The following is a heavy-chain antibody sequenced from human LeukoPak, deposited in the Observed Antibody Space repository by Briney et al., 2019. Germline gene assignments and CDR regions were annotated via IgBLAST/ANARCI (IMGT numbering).Heavy chain of an antibody. J-gene: IGHJ6*03. V-gene: IGHV1-18*01. Sequence: ASVKVSCKTSGYTFASYAISWVRQAPGQGLEWMGWISAYNGNTDYAQKFQGRVTMTTDTSTSTAYMELRSLRSDDTAVYYCARASTTTDYYYYMDVWGKGTTVTVSS. CDR1: GYTFASYA. D-gene: IGHD1-1*01. CDR2: ISAYNGNT. CDR3: ARASTTTDYYYYMDV.